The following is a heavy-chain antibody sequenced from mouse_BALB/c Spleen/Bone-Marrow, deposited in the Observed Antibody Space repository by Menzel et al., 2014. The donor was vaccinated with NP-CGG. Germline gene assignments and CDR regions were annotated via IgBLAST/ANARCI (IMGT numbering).Heavy chain of an antibody. Sequence: QVQLQQSRAELAKPGASVKMSCKASGYTFTNYWMHWVKQRPGQGLEWIGYIDPNTYYTRYNQKFKDKATLTADKYSSTAYLQLSRLTAEGSAVYYGARYWDADWGQGTLGTVSA. D-gene: IGHD4-1*01. CDR3: ARYWDAD. CDR1: GYTFTNYW. CDR2: IDPNTYYT. V-gene: IGHV1-7*01. J-gene: IGHJ3*01.